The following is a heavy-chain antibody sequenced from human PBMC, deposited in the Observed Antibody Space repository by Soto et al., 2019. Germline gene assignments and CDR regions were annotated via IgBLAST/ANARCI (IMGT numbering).Heavy chain of an antibody. Sequence: SETLSLTCAVSSGSISSSNWWSWVRQPPGKGLEWIGEIYHSGSTNYNPSLKSRVTISVDKSKNQFSLKLSSVTAADTAVYYCARVSKSFRAVYRARFDYWGQGTLVTVSS. CDR1: SGSISSSNW. V-gene: IGHV4-4*02. CDR2: IYHSGST. D-gene: IGHD3-10*01. CDR3: ARVSKSFRAVYRARFDY. J-gene: IGHJ4*02.